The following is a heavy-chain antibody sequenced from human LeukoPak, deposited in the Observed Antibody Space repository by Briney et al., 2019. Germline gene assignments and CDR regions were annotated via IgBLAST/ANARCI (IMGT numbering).Heavy chain of an antibody. J-gene: IGHJ5*02. D-gene: IGHD3-10*01. CDR3: ARDKGPYGSGSFLDSGSP. V-gene: IGHV4-30-4*01. CDR2: IYYSGST. CDR1: GGSISSGDYY. Sequence: SETLSLTCTVSGGSISSGDYYWSWTRQPPGKGLEWIGYIYYSGSTYYNPSLKSRVTISVDTSKNQFSLKLSSVTAADTAVYYCARDKGPYGSGSFLDSGSPWGQGTLVTVSS.